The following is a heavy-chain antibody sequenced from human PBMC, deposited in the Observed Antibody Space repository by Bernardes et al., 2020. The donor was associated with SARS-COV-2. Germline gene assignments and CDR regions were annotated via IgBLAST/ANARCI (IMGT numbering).Heavy chain of an antibody. J-gene: IGHJ6*02. D-gene: IGHD3-10*01. V-gene: IGHV4-31*03. CDR3: ARDPYYYGSGRYGMDV. CDR1: GGSISSGGYY. Sequence: TLFLTCTVSGGSISSGGYYWSWIRQHPGKGLEWIGYIYYSGSTYYNPSLKSRVTISVDTSKNQFSLKLSSVTAADTAVYYCARDPYYYGSGRYGMDVWGQGTTVTVSS. CDR2: IYYSGST.